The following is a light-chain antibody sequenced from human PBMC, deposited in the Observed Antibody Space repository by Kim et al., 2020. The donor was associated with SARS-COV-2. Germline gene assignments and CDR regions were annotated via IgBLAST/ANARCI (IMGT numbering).Light chain of an antibody. CDR3: LQHNTYPIT. CDR2: GAS. Sequence: ASVGDRVTITCRSSQDIRNDLGWYQQNPGGAPKRLIYGASSLQRGVPSRFSGSGSGTEFTFTISGLQPEDFATYFCLQHNTYPITFGQGTRLEIK. V-gene: IGKV1-17*01. J-gene: IGKJ5*01. CDR1: QDIRND.